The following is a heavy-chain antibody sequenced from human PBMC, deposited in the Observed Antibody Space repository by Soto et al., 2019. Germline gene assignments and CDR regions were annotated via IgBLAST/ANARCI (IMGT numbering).Heavy chain of an antibody. CDR1: GGSISPYY. J-gene: IGHJ4*02. CDR2: VFYSGST. Sequence: SETLSLTCTVSGGSISPYYWSWIRQPPGKGLEWIGYVFYSGSTNYNPSLKSRVTISVDTAKNTFSLMMNSVTAADTAVYYCARHGGDGYNDFFDYWGQGTLVTVSS. CDR3: ARHGGDGYNDFFDY. D-gene: IGHD3-16*01. V-gene: IGHV4-59*08.